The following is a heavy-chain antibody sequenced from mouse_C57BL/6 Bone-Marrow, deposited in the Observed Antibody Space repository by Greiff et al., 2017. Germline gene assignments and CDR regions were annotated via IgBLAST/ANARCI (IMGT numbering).Heavy chain of an antibody. CDR1: GYTFTSYW. J-gene: IGHJ3*01. CDR2: IDPSDSYT. CDR3: APLLWLRRGFAY. Sequence: QVQLQQPGAELVRPGTSVKLSCKASGYTFTSYWMHWVKQRPGQGLEWFGVIDPSDSYTNYNQKFTGKATLTVDTSSSTAYMQLSSLTSEDSAVYYCAPLLWLRRGFAYWGQGTLVTVSA. V-gene: IGHV1-59*01. D-gene: IGHD2-2*01.